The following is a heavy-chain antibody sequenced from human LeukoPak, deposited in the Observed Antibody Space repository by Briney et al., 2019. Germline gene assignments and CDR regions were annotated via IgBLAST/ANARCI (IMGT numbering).Heavy chain of an antibody. CDR1: GFTFSSYS. CDR3: AREPTTVTASFDY. J-gene: IGHJ4*02. V-gene: IGHV3-48*01. CDR2: ISRSSSTI. D-gene: IGHD4-17*01. Sequence: GGSLRLSCAASGFTFSSYSMNWVRQAPGKGLEWVSYISRSSSTIYYADSVKGRFTISRDNAKNSLYLQMNSLRAEDTAVYYCAREPTTVTASFDYWGQGTLVTVSS.